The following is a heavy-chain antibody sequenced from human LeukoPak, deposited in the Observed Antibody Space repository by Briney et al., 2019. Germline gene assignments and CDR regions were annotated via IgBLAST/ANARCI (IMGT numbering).Heavy chain of an antibody. V-gene: IGHV3-23*01. CDR2: ITGSGDVR. CDR3: ARAGRLGYCSSTSCYAGGVFDI. J-gene: IGHJ3*02. CDR1: GITFSNYV. Sequence: GGSLRLSCATSGITFSNYVLSWIRQAPGEGLEWVSTITGSGDVRLYADSVRGRFTISRDNSRNTLYLQMNSLRAEDTAVYYCARAGRLGYCSSTSCYAGGVFDIWGQGTMVTVSS. D-gene: IGHD2-2*01.